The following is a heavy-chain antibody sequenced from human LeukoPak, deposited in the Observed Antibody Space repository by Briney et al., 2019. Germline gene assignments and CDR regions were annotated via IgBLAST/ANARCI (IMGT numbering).Heavy chain of an antibody. Sequence: SGGSLRLSCTASGFTFSSYSMNWVRQAPGKGLEWVSYISSSSSTIYYADSVKGRFTISRDNAKNSLYLQMNSLRAEDTAVYYCARDVNAARYYFDYWGQGTLVTVSS. V-gene: IGHV3-48*01. J-gene: IGHJ4*02. CDR3: ARDVNAARYYFDY. CDR1: GFTFSSYS. D-gene: IGHD5-18*01. CDR2: ISSSSSTI.